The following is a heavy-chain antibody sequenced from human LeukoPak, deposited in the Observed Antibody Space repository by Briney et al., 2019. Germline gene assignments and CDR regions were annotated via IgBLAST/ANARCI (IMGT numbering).Heavy chain of an antibody. V-gene: IGHV1-69*13. J-gene: IGHJ6*03. Sequence: ASVKVSCKASGGTFSSYAISWVRQAPGQGLEWMGGTIPIFGTANYAQKFQGRVTITADESTSTAYMELSSLRSEDTAVYYCARDWSRDDFWSGYYMDVWGKGTTVTVSS. CDR3: ARDWSRDDFWSGYYMDV. D-gene: IGHD3-3*01. CDR2: TIPIFGTA. CDR1: GGTFSSYA.